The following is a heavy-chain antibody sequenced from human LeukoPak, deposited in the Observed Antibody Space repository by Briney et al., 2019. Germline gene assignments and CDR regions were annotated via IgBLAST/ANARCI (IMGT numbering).Heavy chain of an antibody. Sequence: GESLRLSCEASGFTFSGSDIHWVRQASGKGLEWVGRKTTTASNYATAYGASVKGRFTISRDDSENTAYLQMNSLKTEDTAVYYCTTYRSGHYWGQGTLVTASS. J-gene: IGHJ4*02. V-gene: IGHV3-73*01. D-gene: IGHD6-19*01. CDR2: KTTTASNYAT. CDR1: GFTFSGSD. CDR3: TTYRSGHY.